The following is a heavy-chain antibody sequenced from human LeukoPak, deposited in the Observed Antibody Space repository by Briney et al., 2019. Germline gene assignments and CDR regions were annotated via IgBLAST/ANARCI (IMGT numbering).Heavy chain of an antibody. Sequence: GSSVKVSCKASGGTFSSYAIGWVRQAPGQGLEWMGGIIPIFGTANYAQKFQGRVTITTDESTSTAYMELSSLRSEDTAVYYCARGVKDIVVVPAGYYYYYMDVWVKGTTVTVSS. CDR3: ARGVKDIVVVPAGYYYYYMDV. V-gene: IGHV1-69*05. CDR1: GGTFSSYA. D-gene: IGHD2-2*01. CDR2: IIPIFGTA. J-gene: IGHJ6*03.